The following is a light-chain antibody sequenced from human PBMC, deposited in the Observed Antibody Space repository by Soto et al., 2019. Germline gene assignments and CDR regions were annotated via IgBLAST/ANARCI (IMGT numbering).Light chain of an antibody. Sequence: EIVMTQSPATLSVSPGERATLSCRASQSVGSNLAWYQQKPGQAPRLLVSGASTRATGIAARFNGGGSGTEFTLTISRLEPEDFAVYYCQQYGSSPQTFGQGTKVEIK. V-gene: IGKV3-15*01. J-gene: IGKJ1*01. CDR3: QQYGSSPQT. CDR2: GAS. CDR1: QSVGSN.